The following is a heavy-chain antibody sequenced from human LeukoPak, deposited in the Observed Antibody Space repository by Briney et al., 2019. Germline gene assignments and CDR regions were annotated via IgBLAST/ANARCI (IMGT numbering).Heavy chain of an antibody. CDR1: GFTFSSYA. Sequence: GGSLRLSCAASGFTFSSYAMSWVRQAPGKGLEWVSAISGSGGNTYYADSVKGRFTIPRDNSKNTLYLQMNSLRAEDTAVYYCAKTYFYGYNSFADTNYFDYWGQGTLVTVSS. D-gene: IGHD5-24*01. CDR2: ISGSGGNT. V-gene: IGHV3-23*01. CDR3: AKTYFYGYNSFADTNYFDY. J-gene: IGHJ4*02.